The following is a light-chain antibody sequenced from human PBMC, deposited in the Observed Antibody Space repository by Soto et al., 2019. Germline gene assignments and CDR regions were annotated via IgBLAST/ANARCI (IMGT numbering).Light chain of an antibody. CDR1: QDISNL. V-gene: IGKV1-17*03. J-gene: IGKJ1*01. CDR2: ATS. Sequence: EIQMTRSPSVMSASVGDRVTITCRASQDISNLLTWFQQKPGKVPQRLIYATSSLQSGVPSRFSGSGFGTEFTLTISSLQPEDVATYYCLQHKTYPWTFGQGTKVDIK. CDR3: LQHKTYPWT.